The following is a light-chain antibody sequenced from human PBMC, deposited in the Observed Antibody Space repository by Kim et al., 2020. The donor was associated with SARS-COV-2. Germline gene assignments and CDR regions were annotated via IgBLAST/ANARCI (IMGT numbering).Light chain of an antibody. CDR1: KLGDKY. V-gene: IGLV3-1*01. CDR2: QDS. CDR3: QAWDSSTVV. Sequence: SVPPGQTVSITCSGDKLGDKYACWYQQKPGQSPVLVIYQDSKRPSGIPERFSGSNSGNTATLTISGTQAMDEADYYCQAWDSSTVVFGGGTKVTVL. J-gene: IGLJ2*01.